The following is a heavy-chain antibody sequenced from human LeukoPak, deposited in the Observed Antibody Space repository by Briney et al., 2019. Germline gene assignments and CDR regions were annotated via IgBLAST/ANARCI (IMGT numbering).Heavy chain of an antibody. CDR1: RFTFSSYG. CDR3: AKDGLLLNIYDHYYYYMDV. CDR2: IGNDGRNK. Sequence: GGSLRLSCAASRFTFSSYGMHWVRQAPGKGLQWEAFIGNDGRNKYYGDSVKGRFTISRDNSKNTVYLQMNSLRAEDTAVYYCAKDGLLLNIYDHYYYYMDVWGKGTTVTVSS. V-gene: IGHV3-30*02. J-gene: IGHJ6*03. D-gene: IGHD3/OR15-3a*01.